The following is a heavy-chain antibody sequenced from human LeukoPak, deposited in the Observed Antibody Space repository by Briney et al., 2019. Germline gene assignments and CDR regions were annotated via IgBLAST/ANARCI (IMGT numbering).Heavy chain of an antibody. CDR1: GGSFSGYY. CDR3: GRGGKVEQLVLAR. Sequence: SETLSLTCAVYGGSFSGYYWGWIRQPPGKGLEWIGEINHSGNTNYNPSLKSRVTISVDTSKNHFSLKLSSVTAADTAVYYCGRGGKVEQLVLARWGQGSLVTVSS. V-gene: IGHV4-34*01. CDR2: INHSGNT. J-gene: IGHJ4*02. D-gene: IGHD6-13*01.